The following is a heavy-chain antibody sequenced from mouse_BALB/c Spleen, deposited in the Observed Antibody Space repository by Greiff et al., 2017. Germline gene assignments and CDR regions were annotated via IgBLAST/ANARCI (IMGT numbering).Heavy chain of an antibody. Sequence: VQLVESGPGLVAPSQSLSITCTVSGFSLTSYGVHWVRQPPGKGLEWLGVIWAGGSTNYNSALMSRLSISKDNSKSQVFLKMNSLQTDDTAMYYCARDRGYDGSFAYWGQGTLVTVSA. CDR1: GFSLTSYG. CDR2: IWAGGST. J-gene: IGHJ3*01. V-gene: IGHV2-9*02. D-gene: IGHD2-3*01. CDR3: ARDRGYDGSFAY.